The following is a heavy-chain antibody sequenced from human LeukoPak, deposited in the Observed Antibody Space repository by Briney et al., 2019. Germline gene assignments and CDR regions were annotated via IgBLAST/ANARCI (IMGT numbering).Heavy chain of an antibody. CDR2: IYTSGST. CDR1: GGSISSYD. CDR3: ARVTSFSCDPDAFDI. V-gene: IGHV4-4*07. Sequence: SQTLTLTCTASGGSISSYDWSWIRQPAGKGLEWIGRIYTSGSTNYNPSLKSRVNMPVHTSKHQFSLKLNSVTSADTAVYYCARVTSFSCDPDAFDIWGQGTMFTVSS. J-gene: IGHJ3*02. D-gene: IGHD2-2*01.